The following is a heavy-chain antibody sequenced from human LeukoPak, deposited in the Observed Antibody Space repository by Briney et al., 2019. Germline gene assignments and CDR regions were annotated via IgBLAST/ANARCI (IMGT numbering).Heavy chain of an antibody. CDR1: GFSLGTSGMC. V-gene: IGHV2-70*01. CDR2: IDWDDDK. J-gene: IGHJ4*02. CDR3: ARMMWVSQGSYGFDY. D-gene: IGHD3-16*01. Sequence: ESGPTLVNPTQTLTLTCTFSGFSLGTSGMCVSWIRQPPGKALEWLALIDWDDDKYYSTSLKTRLTISKDTSKNQVVLTMTNMDPVDTATYYCARMMWVSQGSYGFDYWGQGTLVTVSS.